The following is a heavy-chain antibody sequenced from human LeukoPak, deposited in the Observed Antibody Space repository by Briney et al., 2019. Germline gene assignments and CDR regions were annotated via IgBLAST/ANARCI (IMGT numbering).Heavy chain of an antibody. Sequence: SETLSLTCTVSGGSISSYYWNWIRQPPGKGLEWIGYIYTSGSTNYNPSLKSRVTISVDTSKNQFSLKLSSVTAADTAVYYCARSDSSGYYQVYWGQGTLVTVSS. CDR3: ARSDSSGYYQVY. V-gene: IGHV4-4*09. D-gene: IGHD3-22*01. J-gene: IGHJ4*02. CDR1: GGSISSYY. CDR2: IYTSGST.